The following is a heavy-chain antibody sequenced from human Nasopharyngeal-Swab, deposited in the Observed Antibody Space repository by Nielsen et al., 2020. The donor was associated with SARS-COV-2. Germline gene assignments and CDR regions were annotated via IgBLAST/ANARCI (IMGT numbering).Heavy chain of an antibody. CDR2: ISGSGGST. Sequence: GGSLRLSCAASGFTFSSYAMSWVRQAPGKGLEWVSAISGSGGSTYYADSVKGRFTISRDNSKNTLYPQMNSLRAEDTAVYYCAKDGSSSSRQYYFDYWGQGTLVTVSS. D-gene: IGHD6-13*01. CDR3: AKDGSSSSRQYYFDY. CDR1: GFTFSSYA. J-gene: IGHJ4*02. V-gene: IGHV3-23*01.